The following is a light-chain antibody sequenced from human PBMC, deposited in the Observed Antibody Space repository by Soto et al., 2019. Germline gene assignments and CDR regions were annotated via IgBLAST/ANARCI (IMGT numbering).Light chain of an antibody. J-gene: IGLJ1*01. CDR2: EVS. Sequence: QSALTQPASVSGSPGQSITISCTGTSSDVGGYNYVSWYQQHPGKAPKLMIYEVSNRPSGVSNRFSGSKSVNTASLTISGLQAEDAADYYCSSYTSSSTGVFGTGTKLTVL. CDR3: SSYTSSSTGV. CDR1: SSDVGGYNY. V-gene: IGLV2-14*01.